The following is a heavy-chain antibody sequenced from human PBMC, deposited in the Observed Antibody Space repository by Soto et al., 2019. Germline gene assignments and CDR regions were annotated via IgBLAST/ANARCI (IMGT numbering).Heavy chain of an antibody. V-gene: IGHV3-11*06. Sequence: GGSLRLSCAASGFTFSDYYMSWIRQAPGKGLEWVSYISSSSSYTNYADSVKGRFTISRDNAKNSLYLQMNSLRAEDTAVYYCARAYGYCSGGSCYGTAHWGQGTLVTVSS. CDR1: GFTFSDYY. D-gene: IGHD2-15*01. CDR2: ISSSSSYT. CDR3: ARAYGYCSGGSCYGTAH. J-gene: IGHJ4*02.